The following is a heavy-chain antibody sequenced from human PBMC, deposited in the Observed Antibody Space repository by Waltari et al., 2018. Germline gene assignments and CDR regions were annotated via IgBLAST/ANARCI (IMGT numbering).Heavy chain of an antibody. Sequence: EVQLLESGGGLVQPGGSLRLSCAASGFTFSTYAMTWVRQAPGRGLEWVSAISGSGDTIYYADAVKGRFTISRDNSKNTLYRQMNSLRAEDTAVYHCARLTTSVGLFWGQGTLVTVSS. CDR1: GFTFSTYA. V-gene: IGHV3-23*01. D-gene: IGHD4-17*01. CDR2: ISGSGDTI. CDR3: ARLTTSVGLF. J-gene: IGHJ4*02.